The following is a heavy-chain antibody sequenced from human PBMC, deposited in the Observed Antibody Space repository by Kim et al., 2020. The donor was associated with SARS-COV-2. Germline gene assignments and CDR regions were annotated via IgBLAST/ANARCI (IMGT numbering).Heavy chain of an antibody. Sequence: ASVKVSCKASGYTFTKYSIHWVRQAPGQGLEWMGWIDPNSGETIYAQKFQGRVTMTSDTSTSTAYMELSGLRSEDTAFYYCARGRFSASCGVAIGSDGLGDDWGQG. CDR2: IDPNSGET. CDR3: ARGRFSASCGVAIGSDGLGDD. CDR1: GYTFTKYS. D-gene: IGHD2-21*01. J-gene: IGHJ6*01. V-gene: IGHV1-8*01.